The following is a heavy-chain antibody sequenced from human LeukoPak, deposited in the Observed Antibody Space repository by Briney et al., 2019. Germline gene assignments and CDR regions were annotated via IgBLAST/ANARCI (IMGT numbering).Heavy chain of an antibody. D-gene: IGHD3-22*01. CDR1: GGSFSDYY. CDR3: AGSSYIGLDF. Sequence: PSETLSLTCGVYGGSFSDYYWSWIRQPPGKGLEWIGEINHSGNTNLNPSLKSRVTISVDTSKNQFSLRLMSVTAADTAVYYCAGSSYIGLDFWGQGTLVTVSS. V-gene: IGHV4-34*01. CDR2: INHSGNT. J-gene: IGHJ4*02.